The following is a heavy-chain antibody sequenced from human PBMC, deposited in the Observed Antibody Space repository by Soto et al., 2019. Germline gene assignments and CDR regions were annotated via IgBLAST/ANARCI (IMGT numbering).Heavy chain of an antibody. V-gene: IGHV4-39*01. CDR2: IYYSGST. D-gene: IGHD6-19*01. Sequence: SETLSLTCSVPGGSINSSSYFWGWVRQPPGKGLEWIGSIYYSGSTYYNPSLRSRVTISVDTSKNQFSLKLSSVTAADTAVFYGARHYSSGSRNWFDPWGQGTLVTVSS. CDR1: GGSINSSSYF. CDR3: ARHYSSGSRNWFDP. J-gene: IGHJ5*02.